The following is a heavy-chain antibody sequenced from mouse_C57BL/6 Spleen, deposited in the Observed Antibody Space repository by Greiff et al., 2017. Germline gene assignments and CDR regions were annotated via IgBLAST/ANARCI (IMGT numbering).Heavy chain of an antibody. CDR1: GYTFTEYT. CDR2: FYPGSGSI. Sequence: VHVKQSGAELVKPGASVKLSCKASGYTFTEYTIHWVKQRPGQGLEWIGWFYPGSGSIKYNEKFKDKATLTADKSSSTVYMELRRLTSEDSAVYCCVRHKSYYYGSRYYFDYWGKGTTLTVSS. V-gene: IGHV1-62-2*01. D-gene: IGHD1-1*01. CDR3: VRHKSYYYGSRYYFDY. J-gene: IGHJ2*01.